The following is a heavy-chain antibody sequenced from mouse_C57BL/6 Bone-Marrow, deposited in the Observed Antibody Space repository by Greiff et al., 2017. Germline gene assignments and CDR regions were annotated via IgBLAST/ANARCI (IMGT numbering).Heavy chain of an antibody. V-gene: IGHV1-80*01. Sequence: QVQLQQSGAELVKPGASVMISCKASGYAFSSYWMNGLKQRPGKGLVWIGQIFPGDGDTNSNGTFKGKATLTADKSSSTAYMQLSSLTSEDSAVEFCARGAYGGQGTLVTVSA. CDR2: IFPGDGDT. CDR3: ARGAY. J-gene: IGHJ3*01. CDR1: GYAFSSYW.